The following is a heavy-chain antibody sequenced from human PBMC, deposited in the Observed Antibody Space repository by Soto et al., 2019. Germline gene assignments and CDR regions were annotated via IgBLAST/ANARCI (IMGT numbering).Heavy chain of an antibody. CDR3: ARDLAVAGDWFDP. CDR2: IYYSGST. V-gene: IGHV4-31*03. CDR1: GGSISSGGYY. J-gene: IGHJ5*02. D-gene: IGHD6-19*01. Sequence: QVQLQESGPGLVKPSQTLSLTCTVSGGSISSGGYYWSWIRQHPGKGLEWIGYIYYSGSTYYNPYLKSRVTILVDTSKNQFSLKLSSVTAADTAVYYCARDLAVAGDWFDPWGQGTLVTVSS.